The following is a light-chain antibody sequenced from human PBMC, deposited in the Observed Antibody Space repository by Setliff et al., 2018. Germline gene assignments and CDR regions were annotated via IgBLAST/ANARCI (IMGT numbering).Light chain of an antibody. CDR3: LSYTSKTTHVL. CDR1: SSDVGGYNY. J-gene: IGLJ2*01. V-gene: IGLV2-14*01. Sequence: QSVLTQPAAVSGSPGQSITISCAGTSSDVGGYNYVSWYQQHPGKAPKLMIYEVTKRPSGVSDRFSGSKSGNTASLTISGLQAEDEADYYCLSYTSKTTHVLFAGGTKVT. CDR2: EVT.